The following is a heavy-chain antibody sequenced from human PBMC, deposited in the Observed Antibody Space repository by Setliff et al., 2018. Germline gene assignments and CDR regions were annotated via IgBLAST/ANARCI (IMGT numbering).Heavy chain of an antibody. D-gene: IGHD3-16*01. Sequence: SETLSLTCTVSGGSISSGSYYWSWIRQPAGKGLEWIGRIYTSGSTNYNPSLKSRVTISVDTSKNQFSLKLSSVTAADTAVYYCARGAGGWGLAYYFDYWGQGTLVTVSS. CDR2: IYTSGST. V-gene: IGHV4-61*02. J-gene: IGHJ4*02. CDR1: GGSISSGSYY. CDR3: ARGAGGWGLAYYFDY.